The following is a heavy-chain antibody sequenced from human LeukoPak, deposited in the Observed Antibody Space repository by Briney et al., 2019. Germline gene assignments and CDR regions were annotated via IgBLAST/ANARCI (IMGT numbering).Heavy chain of an antibody. CDR3: ANSRYDSSGYYGIIGY. Sequence: GGSLRLSCAASGFTFSDYYMSWIRQAPGKGLEWVSYISSSGSTIYYADSVKGRFTISRDNAKNSLYLQMNSLRAEDTAVYYCANSRYDSSGYYGIIGYWGQGTLVTVSS. CDR1: GFTFSDYY. D-gene: IGHD3-22*01. CDR2: ISSSGSTI. J-gene: IGHJ4*02. V-gene: IGHV3-11*04.